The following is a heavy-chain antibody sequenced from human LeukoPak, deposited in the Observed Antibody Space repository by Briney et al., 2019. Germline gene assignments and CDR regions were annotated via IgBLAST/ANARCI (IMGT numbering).Heavy chain of an antibody. V-gene: IGHV3-48*02. CDR1: GFTFSSYS. D-gene: IGHD2-15*01. CDR3: ARALLIGYCSGGSCLDY. CDR2: IISSSSSTI. Sequence: GGSLRLSCAASGFTFSSYSMNWVRQAPGKGLEWVSYIISSSSSTIYYADCVNGRFTISRDNAKPSLYLKINSLRDEDTAVHYCARALLIGYCSGGSCLDYWGQGTLVTVSS. J-gene: IGHJ4*02.